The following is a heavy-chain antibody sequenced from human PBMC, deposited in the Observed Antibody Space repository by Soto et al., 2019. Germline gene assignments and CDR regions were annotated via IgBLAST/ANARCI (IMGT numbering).Heavy chain of an antibody. CDR1: GFSLSTTGVG. D-gene: IGHD6-13*01. CDR2: IYWDDDK. J-gene: IGHJ5*02. Sequence: SGPTLVNPTQTLTLTCTFSGFSLSTTGVGVGWIRQPPGKALEWLALIYWDDDKRYSPSLKSRLTITKDTSKNQVVLTMTNMDPVDTATYYCAHRPGGIAAAGIRGWFDPWGQGTLVTVSS. V-gene: IGHV2-5*02. CDR3: AHRPGGIAAAGIRGWFDP.